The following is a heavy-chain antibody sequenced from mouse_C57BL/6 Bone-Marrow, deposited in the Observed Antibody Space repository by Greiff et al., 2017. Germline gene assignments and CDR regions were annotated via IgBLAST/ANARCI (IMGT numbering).Heavy chain of an antibody. CDR3: ARSDFVYYYGSSPYWYFDV. D-gene: IGHD1-1*01. CDR1: GYTFTSYW. CDR2: IDPNSGGT. J-gene: IGHJ1*03. V-gene: IGHV1-72*01. Sequence: VKLQQPGAELVKPGASVKLSCKASGYTFTSYWMHWVKQRPGRGLEWIGRIDPNSGGTKYNEKFKSKATLTVDKPSSTAYMQLSSLTSEDSAVYYCARSDFVYYYGSSPYWYFDVWGTGTTVTVSS.